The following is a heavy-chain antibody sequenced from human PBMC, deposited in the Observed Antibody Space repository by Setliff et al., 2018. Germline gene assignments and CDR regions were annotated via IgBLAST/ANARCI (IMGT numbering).Heavy chain of an antibody. J-gene: IGHJ4*02. D-gene: IGHD5-12*01. Sequence: SETLSLTCTVSGGPINSGPYYWTWIRQSAGKGLEWIGQIYSKGSMNYNPSLKSRVTISADSSKSQFFLELNSVTAADTAVYYCARAKDGYDFDYFDYWGQGTPVTVSS. CDR2: IYSKGSM. V-gene: IGHV4-61*09. CDR1: GGPINSGPYY. CDR3: ARAKDGYDFDYFDY.